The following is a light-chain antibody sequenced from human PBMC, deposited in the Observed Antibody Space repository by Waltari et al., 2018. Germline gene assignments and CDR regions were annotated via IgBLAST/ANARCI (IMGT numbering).Light chain of an antibody. CDR3: CSYADRFTVIL. V-gene: IGLV2-11*01. Sequence: QSALTQPRSVSGSLGQSVTISCTGTSTDVGGYNYVSWYQQRPGEAPQLIIYDVTQRPAGVLDRFAGSTSGNAASLTSSGLEGEDEADYYCCSYADRFTVILYGGGAKLTVL. J-gene: IGLJ3*02. CDR2: DVT. CDR1: STDVGGYNY.